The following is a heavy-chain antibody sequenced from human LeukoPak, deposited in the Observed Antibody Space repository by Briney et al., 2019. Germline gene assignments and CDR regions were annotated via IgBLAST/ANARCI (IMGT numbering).Heavy chain of an antibody. D-gene: IGHD3-22*01. CDR3: AREGRVQNHDSSGYLSDY. V-gene: IGHV1-69*04. Sequence: SVKVSCKASGGTFSSYAISWVRQAPGQGLEWMGRIIPILGIANYAQKFQGRVTITADKSTSTAYMELSSLRSEDTAVYYCAREGRVQNHDSSGYLSDYWGQGTLVTVSS. CDR2: IIPILGIA. CDR1: GGTFSSYA. J-gene: IGHJ4*02.